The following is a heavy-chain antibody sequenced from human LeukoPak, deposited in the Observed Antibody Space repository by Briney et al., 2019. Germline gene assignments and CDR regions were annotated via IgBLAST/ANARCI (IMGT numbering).Heavy chain of an antibody. CDR2: ISSSSSYI. CDR3: ARELRVTTVTTAGY. Sequence: GGSLRLSCAASGFTFSSYSMNWVRQAPGKGLEWVSSISSSSSYIYYADSVKGRFTISRDNAKNSLYLQMNSLRAEDTAVYYCARELRVTTVTTAGYWGQGTLVTVSS. CDR1: GFTFSSYS. V-gene: IGHV3-21*01. J-gene: IGHJ4*02. D-gene: IGHD4-17*01.